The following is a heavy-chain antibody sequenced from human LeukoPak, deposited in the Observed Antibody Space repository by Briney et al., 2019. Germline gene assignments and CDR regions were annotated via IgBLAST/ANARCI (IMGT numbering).Heavy chain of an antibody. CDR1: RYTFTNYF. D-gene: IGHD4-17*01. Sequence: ASVRVSCKASRYTFTNYFIHWVRQAPGLGLEWMGWISPNNGDTRSAQKFQGRVTMTTDTSITTAYMELSSLRSDDTAVYYCARDHGAPAAPDYWGLGTLVTVSS. V-gene: IGHV1-2*02. J-gene: IGHJ4*02. CDR2: ISPNNGDT. CDR3: ARDHGAPAAPDY.